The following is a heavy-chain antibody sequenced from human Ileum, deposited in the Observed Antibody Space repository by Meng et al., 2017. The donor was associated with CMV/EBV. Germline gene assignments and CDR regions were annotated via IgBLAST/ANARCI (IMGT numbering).Heavy chain of an antibody. CDR3: ARDVVTAGHTGSFFDL. Sequence: SVNVSCKPSVYTFTDYFIPWLRQAPRQRPEWLGWVSANTGTTYYAQKFEGRVTMTRDTSINTAYMELSGLTSDDTAVYYCARDVVTAGHTGSFFDLWGQGTPVTVSS. CDR2: VSANTGTT. CDR1: VYTFTDYF. V-gene: IGHV1-2*02. J-gene: IGHJ4*02. D-gene: IGHD1-26*01.